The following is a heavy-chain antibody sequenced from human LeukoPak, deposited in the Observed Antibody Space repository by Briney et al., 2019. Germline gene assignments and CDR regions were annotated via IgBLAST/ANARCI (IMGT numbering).Heavy chain of an antibody. CDR2: ISGSGGST. Sequence: GGSLRLSCAASGFTFSSYAMSWVRQAPGKGLEWVSAISGSGGSTYYADSVKGRFTISRDNSKNTLYLQMNSLRAEDMAVYYCAKRLVFGFKYYFDYWGLGTLVTVSS. CDR1: GFTFSSYA. CDR3: AKRLVFGFKYYFDY. V-gene: IGHV3-23*01. J-gene: IGHJ4*02. D-gene: IGHD3-16*01.